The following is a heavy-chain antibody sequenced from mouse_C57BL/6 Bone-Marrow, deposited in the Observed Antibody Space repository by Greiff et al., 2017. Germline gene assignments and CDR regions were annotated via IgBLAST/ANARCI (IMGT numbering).Heavy chain of an antibody. CDR1: GYTFTSYG. V-gene: IGHV1-81*01. CDR2: IYPRSGNT. D-gene: IGHD1-1*01. CDR3: AHPGSTWFAY. Sequence: VQLVESGAELARPGASVKLSCKASGYTFTSYGISWVKQRTGQGLEWIGEIYPRSGNTYYNEKFKGKATLTADKSSSTAYIELRSLTSEDSAVYFCAHPGSTWFAYWGQGTLVTVSA. J-gene: IGHJ3*01.